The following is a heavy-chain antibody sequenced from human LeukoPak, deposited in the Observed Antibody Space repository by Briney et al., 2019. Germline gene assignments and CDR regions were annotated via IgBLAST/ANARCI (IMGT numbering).Heavy chain of an antibody. Sequence: PGGSLRLSCAASGFTFSSYWMSWVRQAPGKGLEWVANIKQDGSEKYYVDSVKGRFTISRDNAKNSLYLQMNSLRAEDTAVYYCARDKDSSSSSWYALGSPSDVWGKGTTVTVSS. CDR2: IKQDGSEK. V-gene: IGHV3-7*01. D-gene: IGHD6-13*01. J-gene: IGHJ6*04. CDR3: ARDKDSSSSSWYALGSPSDV. CDR1: GFTFSSYW.